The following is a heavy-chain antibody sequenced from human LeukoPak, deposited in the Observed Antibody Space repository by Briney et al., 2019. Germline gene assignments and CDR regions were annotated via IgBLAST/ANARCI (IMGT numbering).Heavy chain of an antibody. CDR3: AKSNGYGLIDI. V-gene: IGHV4-38-2*02. J-gene: IGHJ3*02. CDR1: GYSISSGYY. CDR2: IYHSGST. D-gene: IGHD3-22*01. Sequence: SETLSLTCTVSGYSISSGYYWGWIRQPPGKGLEWIGSIYHSGSTYYNPSLKSRVTISLDTSRNQFSLKLNSVTTADTAVYYCAKSNGYGLIDIWGQGTMVTVSP.